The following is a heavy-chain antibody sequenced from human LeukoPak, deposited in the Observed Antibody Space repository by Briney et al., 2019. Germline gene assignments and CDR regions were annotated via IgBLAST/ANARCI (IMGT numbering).Heavy chain of an antibody. V-gene: IGHV3-7*03. J-gene: IGHJ5*02. D-gene: IGHD5-18*01. CDR3: ANGYSYAWFDP. Sequence: PGGSLRLSCAASGFTFSTYYMSWVRQAPGTGLEWVANIKQDGSEKYYVDSVKGRFTISRDNAKNSLYLQMNSLRAEDTAVYYCANGYSYAWFDPWGQGTLVTVSS. CDR2: IKQDGSEK. CDR1: GFTFSTYY.